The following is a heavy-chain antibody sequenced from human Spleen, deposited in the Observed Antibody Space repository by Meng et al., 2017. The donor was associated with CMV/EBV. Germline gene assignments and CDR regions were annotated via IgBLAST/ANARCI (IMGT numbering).Heavy chain of an antibody. CDR2: INSDGSST. J-gene: IGHJ4*02. CDR1: FSSDG. CDR3: ARDQEYYYDSSGYYTLFDY. V-gene: IGHV3-74*01. D-gene: IGHD3-22*01. Sequence: FSSDGMHWVRHAPGKSLVCVSRINSDGSSTSYADSVKGRFTISRDNAKNTLYLQMNSLRAEDTAVYYCARDQEYYYDSSGYYTLFDYWGQGTLVTVSS.